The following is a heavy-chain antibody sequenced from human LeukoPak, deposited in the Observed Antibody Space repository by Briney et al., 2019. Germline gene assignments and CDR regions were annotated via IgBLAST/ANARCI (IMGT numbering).Heavy chain of an antibody. CDR1: GGSISSGSYY. D-gene: IGHD3-9*01. CDR3: AREFNYDILTGYYYDAFDI. Sequence: PSQTLSLTCTVSGGSISSGSYYWSWIRQPAGKGLEWIGRIYTSGSTNYNPSRKSRVTISVDTSKNQFPLKLSSVTAADTAVYYCAREFNYDILTGYYYDAFDIWGQGTMVTVSS. V-gene: IGHV4-61*02. CDR2: IYTSGST. J-gene: IGHJ3*02.